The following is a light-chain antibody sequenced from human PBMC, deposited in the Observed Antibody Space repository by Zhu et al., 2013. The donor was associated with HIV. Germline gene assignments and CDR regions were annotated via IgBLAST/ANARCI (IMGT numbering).Light chain of an antibody. V-gene: IGKV3D-7*01. CDR1: QTVSYKY. J-gene: IGKJ2*01. CDR2: GAS. CDR3: HQYFTTPRT. Sequence: EIVMTQSPGTLSLSPGERATLSCRASQTVSYKYITWYQQKPGRAPRLLIYGASTRATGIPARFSGSGSGTDFTLTISSLQAEDAAVYYCHQYFTTPRTFGQGTKLEIK.